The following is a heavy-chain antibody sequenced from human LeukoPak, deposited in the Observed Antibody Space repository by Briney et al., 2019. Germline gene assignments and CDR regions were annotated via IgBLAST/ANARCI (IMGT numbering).Heavy chain of an antibody. Sequence: GGSLRLSCAASGFPFSSYSMSWVRQAPGKGLEWVSYIGGRSSVIYYADSVQGRFVISRDNAKNSLFLQMNNLRAEDTAVYYCAKSIDFTGYWGQGTLVTVSS. V-gene: IGHV3-48*04. D-gene: IGHD3-9*01. CDR3: AKSIDFTGY. CDR2: IGGRSSVI. CDR1: GFPFSSYS. J-gene: IGHJ4*02.